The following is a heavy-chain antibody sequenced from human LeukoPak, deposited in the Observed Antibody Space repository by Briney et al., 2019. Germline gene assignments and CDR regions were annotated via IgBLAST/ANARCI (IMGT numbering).Heavy chain of an antibody. Sequence: GGSLRLSCAASGFTFSSYVMSWVRQAPGKGLEWDSTISGSGGSTYYADSVKGRFTISRDNSKNTLYLQMNSLRAEDTAVYYCAKYTSGYAYRGLDYWGQGTLVTVSS. CDR3: AKYTSGYAYRGLDY. CDR2: ISGSGGST. CDR1: GFTFSSYV. V-gene: IGHV3-23*01. J-gene: IGHJ4*02. D-gene: IGHD5-12*01.